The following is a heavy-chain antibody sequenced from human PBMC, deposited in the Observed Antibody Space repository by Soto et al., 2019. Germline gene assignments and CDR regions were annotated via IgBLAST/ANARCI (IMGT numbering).Heavy chain of an antibody. CDR2: TYYRSKWYN. CDR3: AMEVYYYDRPPGDGFDP. D-gene: IGHD3-22*01. J-gene: IGHJ5*02. CDR1: GDSVSSNSAA. Sequence: KQSQTLSLPCAISGDSVSSNSAAWNWIRQSPSRGLEWLGRTYYRSKWYNDYAVSVKSRITINPDTSKNQFSLQLNSVTPEDTAVYYCAMEVYYYDRPPGDGFDPWGQGTLVTVSS. V-gene: IGHV6-1*01.